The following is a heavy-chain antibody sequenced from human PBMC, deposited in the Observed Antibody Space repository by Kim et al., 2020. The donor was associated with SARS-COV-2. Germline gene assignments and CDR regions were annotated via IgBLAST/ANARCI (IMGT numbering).Heavy chain of an antibody. CDR3: ARGYGERPIDY. J-gene: IGHJ4*02. D-gene: IGHD4-17*01. CDR1: GGSFSAYY. CDR2: INHSGST. Sequence: SETLSLTCAVYGGSFSAYYWSWIRQPPGKGLEWIGEINHSGSTNYNPSLKSRVTISVDTSKNQFSLKLSSVTAADTAVYYCARGYGERPIDYWGQGNLVTVSS. V-gene: IGHV4-34*01.